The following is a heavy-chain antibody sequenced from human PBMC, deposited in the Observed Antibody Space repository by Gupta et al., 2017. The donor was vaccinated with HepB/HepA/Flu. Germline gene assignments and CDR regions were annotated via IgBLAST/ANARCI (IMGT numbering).Heavy chain of an antibody. CDR1: GFSFSSYA. J-gene: IGHJ4*02. CDR3: AKDQLPSDH. D-gene: IGHD4-23*01. CDR2: ISGSSYST. V-gene: IGHV3-23*01. Sequence: EVQLLQSGGGLVQPGGSLRPFCAASGFSFSSYAMSWVRQAPGKGLEWVSSISGSSYSTYYADSVKGRFTISRDNSKNTLYLQMNSLRAEDTAEYYCAKDQLPSDHWGQGTLVTVSS.